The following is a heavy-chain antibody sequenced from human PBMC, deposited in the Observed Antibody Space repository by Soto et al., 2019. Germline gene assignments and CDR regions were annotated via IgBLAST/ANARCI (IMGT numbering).Heavy chain of an antibody. CDR1: GGSISSSRSY. CDR2: IYYSGST. CDR3: ARRGLVGTTTFDY. V-gene: IGHV4-39*01. Sequence: QLQLQESGPGLVKPSETLSLTCTVSGGSISSSRSYWGWIRQPPGKGLECIGSIYYSGSTYYSPSPTGPVTXSXDXXKIQFSLKLSSVTAADTAVYYCARRGLVGTTTFDYWGQGTLVTVSS. J-gene: IGHJ4*02. D-gene: IGHD1-26*01.